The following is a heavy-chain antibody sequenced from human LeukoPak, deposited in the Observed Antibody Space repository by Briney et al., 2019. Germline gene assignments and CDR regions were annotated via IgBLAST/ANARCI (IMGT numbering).Heavy chain of an antibody. CDR2: IYYSGST. V-gene: IGHV4-39*01. CDR1: GGSISSSSYY. J-gene: IGHJ3*02. CDR3: ARTLGATPPHGAFDI. Sequence: PSETLSLTCTVSGGSISSSSYYWGWIRQPPGKGLEWIGSIYYSGSTYYNPSLKSRVTISVDTSKNQFSLKLSSVTAADTAVYYCARTLGATPPHGAFDIWGQGTMVTVSS. D-gene: IGHD1-26*01.